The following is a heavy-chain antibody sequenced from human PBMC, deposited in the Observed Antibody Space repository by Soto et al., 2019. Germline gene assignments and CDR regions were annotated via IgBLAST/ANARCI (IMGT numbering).Heavy chain of an antibody. V-gene: IGHV3-49*05. CDR2: IRSKAYGGTT. CDR3: TRDMPYYYDSSLFQH. CDR1: GFTFGDYA. D-gene: IGHD3-22*01. Sequence: EVQLVKSGGGLVKPGRSLRLSCTASGFTFGDYAMSWFRQAPGKGLEWVGFIRSKAYGGTTEYAASVKGRFTISRDDSNSIAYRQMNSLKTEDTAVYYCTRDMPYYYDSSLFQHWGQGTLVTVSS. J-gene: IGHJ1*01.